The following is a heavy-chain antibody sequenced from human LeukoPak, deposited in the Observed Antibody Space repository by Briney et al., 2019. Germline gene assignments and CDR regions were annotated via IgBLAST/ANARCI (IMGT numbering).Heavy chain of an antibody. CDR3: ARDRVWGTGSPSLAMGY. V-gene: IGHV1-18*01. CDR1: GYTFTSYG. Sequence: ASVKVSCKASGYTFTSYGISWVRQAPGQGLEWMGWISAYNGNTNYAQKLQGRVTMTTDTSASTAYMELGSLRSDDTAVYYCARDRVWGTGSPSLAMGYWGQGTLVTVSS. J-gene: IGHJ4*02. D-gene: IGHD3-16*01. CDR2: ISAYNGNT.